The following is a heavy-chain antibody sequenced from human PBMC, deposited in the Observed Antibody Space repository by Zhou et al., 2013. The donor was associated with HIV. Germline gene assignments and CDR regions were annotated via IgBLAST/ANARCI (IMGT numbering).Heavy chain of an antibody. CDR1: GYTFTNYY. V-gene: IGHV1-2*02. Sequence: VQLIQSGAEVKRPGASVKVSCTTSGYTFTNYYTHWVRQAPGQGLEWMGWILPNSGATKYAQRFQGRVTMTRDTSISTVYMELRGLRSDDTALYYCASYGPGYNWMYSWGQGTLVTVS. CDR3: ASYGPGYNWMYS. J-gene: IGHJ4*02. D-gene: IGHD1-20*01. CDR2: ILPNSGAT.